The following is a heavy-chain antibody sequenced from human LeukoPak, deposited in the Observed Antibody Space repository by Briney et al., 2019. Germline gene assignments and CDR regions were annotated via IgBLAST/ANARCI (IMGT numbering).Heavy chain of an antibody. J-gene: IGHJ4*02. V-gene: IGHV1-46*01. Sequence: GASVEVSCKASGYTFINYDVRWVRQAPGQGLEWMGIINPSGGSTSYVQKFQGRVTMTRDTSTSTVYMELSSLRSEDTAVYYCARDSFYYYDSSGYYPSAYWGQGTLVTVSS. CDR1: GYTFINYD. CDR3: ARDSFYYYDSSGYYPSAY. CDR2: INPSGGST. D-gene: IGHD3-22*01.